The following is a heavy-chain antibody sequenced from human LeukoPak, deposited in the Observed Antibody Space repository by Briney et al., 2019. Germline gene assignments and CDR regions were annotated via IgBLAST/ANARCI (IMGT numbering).Heavy chain of an antibody. CDR1: GGSISSYY. CDR3: ARDSYCSGGYCYAYDS. V-gene: IGHV4-59*12. Sequence: SETLSLTCAVSGGSISSYYWSWIRRPPGKGLEWIGCIYYSGSTNYNPSLKSRVTISVDTSKNQFSLKLSSVTAADTAVYYCARDSYCSGGYCYAYDSWGQGTLVTVSS. J-gene: IGHJ5*01. CDR2: IYYSGST. D-gene: IGHD2-15*01.